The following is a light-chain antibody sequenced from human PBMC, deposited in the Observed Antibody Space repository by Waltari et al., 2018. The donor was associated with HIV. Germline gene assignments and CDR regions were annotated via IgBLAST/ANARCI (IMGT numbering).Light chain of an antibody. V-gene: IGLV1-40*01. Sequence: QSVLTQPPSVSGAPGQRVTISCTGSSSNIGAGYDVHWSQQLPGTAPKLLIYGNNNRPSGVPDRCTGSKSGTSASLAITGLQAEDEADYYCQSYDSSLSAFVFGTGTKVTVL. CDR1: SSNIGAGYD. CDR2: GNN. CDR3: QSYDSSLSAFV. J-gene: IGLJ1*01.